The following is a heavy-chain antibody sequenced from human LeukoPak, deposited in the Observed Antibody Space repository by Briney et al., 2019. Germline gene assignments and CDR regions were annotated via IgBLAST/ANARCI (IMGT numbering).Heavy chain of an antibody. CDR1: LYTFTSSA. J-gene: IGHJ4*02. CDR2: ISISGGNT. D-gene: IGHD4-17*01. V-gene: IGHV3-23*01. CDR3: QNHHRDGDLAY. Sequence: GGSLRQSSASSLYTFTSSAICMVRQAPGKGLECVSAISISGGNTYYADSVRGRFTISRDNSKSTLYLQMNSLRSEDTAVYYCQNHHRDGDLAYWGQGTLVTVSS.